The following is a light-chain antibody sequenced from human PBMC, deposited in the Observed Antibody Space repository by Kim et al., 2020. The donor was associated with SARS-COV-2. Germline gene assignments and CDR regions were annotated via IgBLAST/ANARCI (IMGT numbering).Light chain of an antibody. V-gene: IGKV3-20*01. Sequence: LSPRERATLSCRASHSINSNYLAWYQQKPGQAPRLLIYAVFTRATGIPDRFSGSGSGTDFTLIISRLEPEDFAIYYCQHYGGSLFTFGQGTKLEI. CDR1: HSINSNY. CDR3: QHYGGSLFT. J-gene: IGKJ2*01. CDR2: AVF.